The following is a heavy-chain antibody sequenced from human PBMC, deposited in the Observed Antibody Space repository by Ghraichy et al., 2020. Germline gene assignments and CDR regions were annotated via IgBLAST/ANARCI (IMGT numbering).Heavy chain of an antibody. V-gene: IGHV3-30*03. Sequence: GGSLRLSCAASGATLSSHGMHWVRQAPGKGLEWVAVTSYDGSNEYYADSVKGRFTISRDNSKNTLYLQMDSLRPEDTAVYYCASVRWLRAFDYWGQGTLVTVSS. CDR2: TSYDGSNE. J-gene: IGHJ4*02. CDR3: ASVRWLRAFDY. D-gene: IGHD5-12*01. CDR1: GATLSSHG.